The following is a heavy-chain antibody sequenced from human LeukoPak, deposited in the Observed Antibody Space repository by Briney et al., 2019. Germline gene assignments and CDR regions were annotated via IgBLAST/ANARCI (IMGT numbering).Heavy chain of an antibody. Sequence: SETLSLTCTVSGGSISSYYWSWIRQPPGKGLEWIGYIYYSGSTNYNPSLKSRVTISVDTSKNQFSLKLSSVTAADTAVYYCARAEGFYDFWSQIWGQGTMVTVSS. J-gene: IGHJ3*02. D-gene: IGHD3-3*01. V-gene: IGHV4-59*01. CDR3: ARAEGFYDFWSQI. CDR2: IYYSGST. CDR1: GGSISSYY.